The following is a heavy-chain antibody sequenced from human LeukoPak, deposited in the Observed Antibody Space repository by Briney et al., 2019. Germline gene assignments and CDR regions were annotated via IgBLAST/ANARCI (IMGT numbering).Heavy chain of an antibody. CDR1: GFAFSSYA. Sequence: GGSLRLSCSASGFAFSSYAMHWVRQAPGKGLEYVSAISSNGGSTYYADSVKGRFTISRDNSKNTLYLQMSSLRAEDTAVYYCSRWSFENDAFDIWGQGTMVTVSS. V-gene: IGHV3-64D*06. CDR3: SRWSFENDAFDI. D-gene: IGHD4-23*01. J-gene: IGHJ3*02. CDR2: ISSNGGST.